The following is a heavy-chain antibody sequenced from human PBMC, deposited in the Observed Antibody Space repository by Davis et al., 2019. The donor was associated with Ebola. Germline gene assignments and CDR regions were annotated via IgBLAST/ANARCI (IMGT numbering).Heavy chain of an antibody. V-gene: IGHV3-30*02. CDR3: AKGGMVPAENAFDI. Sequence: GESLKISCAASGFTFSSYVMHWVRQAPGKGLEWVAVIWYDGSNKYYADSVKGRFTISRDNSKNTVYLQMNSLRAEDTAVYYCAKGGMVPAENAFDIWGQGTMVTVSS. CDR2: IWYDGSNK. J-gene: IGHJ3*02. CDR1: GFTFSSYV. D-gene: IGHD3-16*01.